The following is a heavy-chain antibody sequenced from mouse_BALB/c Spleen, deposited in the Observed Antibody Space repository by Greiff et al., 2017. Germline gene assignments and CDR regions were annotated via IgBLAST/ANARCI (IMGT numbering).Heavy chain of an antibody. CDR3: AREGDGYLHYYAMDY. V-gene: IGHV2-6-7*01. Sequence: QVQLKESGPGLVAPSQSLSITCTVSGFSLTGYGVNWVRQPPGKGLEWLGMIWGDGSTDYNSALKSRLSISKDNSKSQVFLKMNSLQTDDTARYYCAREGDGYLHYYAMDYWGQGTSVTVSS. D-gene: IGHD2-3*01. J-gene: IGHJ4*01. CDR2: IWGDGST. CDR1: GFSLTGYG.